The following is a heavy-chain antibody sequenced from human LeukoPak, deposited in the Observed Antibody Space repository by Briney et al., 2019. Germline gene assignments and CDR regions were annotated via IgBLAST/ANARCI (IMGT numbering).Heavy chain of an antibody. CDR2: ISYDGSNK. V-gene: IGHV3-30*18. D-gene: IGHD5-18*01. J-gene: IGHJ4*02. Sequence: GGSLRLSCAASGFTFSSYGMHWVRQAPGKGLEWVAVISYDGSNKYYADSVKGRFTISRDNSENTLYLQMNSLRAEDTAVYYCAKEGSYGYYFDYWGQGTLVTVSS. CDR3: AKEGSYGYYFDY. CDR1: GFTFSSYG.